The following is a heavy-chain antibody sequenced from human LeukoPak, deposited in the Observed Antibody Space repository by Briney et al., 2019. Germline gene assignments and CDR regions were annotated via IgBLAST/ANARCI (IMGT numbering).Heavy chain of an antibody. CDR2: ISTSRSSI. Sequence: GGSLRLSCAASGFMFSSYSMNWVRQTPGKGLEWLSYISTSRSSIHYADSVKGRFTISRDNSKNTLFLQMNTLRVDDTAVYYCATLPSYYYDSSPSTNYWGQGTLVTVSS. J-gene: IGHJ4*02. CDR1: GFMFSSYS. V-gene: IGHV3-48*01. D-gene: IGHD3-22*01. CDR3: ATLPSYYYDSSPSTNY.